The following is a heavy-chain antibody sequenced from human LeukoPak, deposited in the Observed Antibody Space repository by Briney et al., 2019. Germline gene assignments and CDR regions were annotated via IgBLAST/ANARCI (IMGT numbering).Heavy chain of an antibody. D-gene: IGHD3-22*01. CDR3: ARVQIYYDSSGYYSGINYFDY. CDR1: GFTVSSNY. V-gene: IGHV3-21*01. CDR2: ISSSSSYI. Sequence: PGGSLRLSCAASGFTVSSNYMNWVRQAPGKGLEWVSSISSSSSYIYYADSVKGRFTISRDNAKNSLYLQMNSLRAEDTAVYYCARVQIYYDSSGYYSGINYFDYWGQGTLVTVSS. J-gene: IGHJ4*02.